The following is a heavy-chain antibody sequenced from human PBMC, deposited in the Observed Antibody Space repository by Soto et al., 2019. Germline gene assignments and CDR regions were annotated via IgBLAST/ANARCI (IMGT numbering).Heavy chain of an antibody. J-gene: IGHJ3*02. CDR3: ASTYVCGGDCYPDDAFDI. CDR1: GGSISSSSYY. D-gene: IGHD2-21*02. V-gene: IGHV4-39*01. Sequence: SETLSLTCTVSGGSISSSSYYWGWIRQPPGKGLEWIGSIYYSGSTYYNPSLKSRVTISVDTSKNQFSLKLSSVTAADTAVYYCASTYVCGGDCYPDDAFDIWGQGTMVTVSS. CDR2: IYYSGST.